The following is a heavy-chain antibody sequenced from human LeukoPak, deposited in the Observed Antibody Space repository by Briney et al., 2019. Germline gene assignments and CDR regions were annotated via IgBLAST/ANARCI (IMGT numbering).Heavy chain of an antibody. CDR3: ATDPLWFGESPLDY. J-gene: IGHJ4*02. CDR2: FDPEDGET. CDR1: GYTLTELS. Sequence: ASVKVSCKVSGYTLTELSMHWVRQAPGKGLEWMGGFDPEDGETIYAQKFQGRVTMTEDTSTDTAYMELSSLRSEDTAVYYCATDPLWFGESPLDYWGQGTLVTVSS. D-gene: IGHD3-10*01. V-gene: IGHV1-24*01.